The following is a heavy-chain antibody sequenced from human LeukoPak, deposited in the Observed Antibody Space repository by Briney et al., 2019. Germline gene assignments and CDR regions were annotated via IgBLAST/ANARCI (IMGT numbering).Heavy chain of an antibody. CDR3: ARDGATLLDP. D-gene: IGHD5-12*01. Sequence: ASVKVSCKASGYTFTSYGISWVRQAPGQGLEWMGIINPSGGSTTYTQKFQGRVTMTRDMSTSTVYMEVSSLRSEDTAIYYCARDGATLLDPWGQGTLVTVSS. V-gene: IGHV1-46*01. CDR2: INPSGGST. CDR1: GYTFTSYG. J-gene: IGHJ5*02.